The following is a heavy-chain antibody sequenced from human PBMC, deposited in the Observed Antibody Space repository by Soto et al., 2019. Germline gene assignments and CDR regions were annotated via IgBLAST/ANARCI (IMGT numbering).Heavy chain of an antibody. Sequence: QVQLVESGRGVVQPGRSLRLSCAASGFTFSSYAMHWVRQAPGKGLEWVAVISYDGSNKYYADSVKGRFTISRDNSKNTLYLQMNILRAEDTAVYYCARESPHHYGTDVWCQVTTVTAAS. CDR2: ISYDGSNK. J-gene: IGHJ6*02. CDR1: GFTFSSYA. V-gene: IGHV3-30-3*01. CDR3: ARESPHHYGTDV.